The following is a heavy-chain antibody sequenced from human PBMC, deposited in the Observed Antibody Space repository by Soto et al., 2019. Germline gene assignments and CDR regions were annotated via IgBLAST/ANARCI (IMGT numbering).Heavy chain of an antibody. J-gene: IGHJ5*02. V-gene: IGHV4-31*02. D-gene: IGHD3-16*01. CDR3: ARVWGALAPIAGWFGP. CDR1: DGSISSRGYH. Sequence: SETLPLTKSVADGSISSRGYHWSWIRQHPGKGLEWIGYIYYSGSTYYNPSLRSRVIISVDKSKNNFSLSLSSVTAADTAVYFCARVWGALAPIAGWFGPWGRGILVTVSS. CDR2: IYYSGST.